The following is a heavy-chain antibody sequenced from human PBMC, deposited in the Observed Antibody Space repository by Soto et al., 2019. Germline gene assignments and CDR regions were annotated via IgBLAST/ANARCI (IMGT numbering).Heavy chain of an antibody. J-gene: IGHJ4*02. CDR1: GFIFSGYA. D-gene: IGHD5-12*01. CDR3: ARATRAYEIDY. Sequence: QVQLVESGGGVVQPGKSLRLSCVASGFIFSGYAMHWVRQAPGKGLEWVAVISYDGNTKYYADSVKGRFTISRDNSKNTPYVHMNSLSAEDTALYYCARATRAYEIDYWGQGTLVIVS. V-gene: IGHV3-30-3*01. CDR2: ISYDGNTK.